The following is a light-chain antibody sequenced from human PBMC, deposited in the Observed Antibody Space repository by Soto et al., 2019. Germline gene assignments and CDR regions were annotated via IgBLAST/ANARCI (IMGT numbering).Light chain of an antibody. CDR3: GAWDSSLRVVL. CDR1: SSNIGASY. Sequence: QSVLTQPPSMSAAPGQKITISCSGSSSNIGASYVFWYQQFPGTAPKLLFYDTDKRPSGIPDRFSGSKSGTSATLGITRLQTGDEADYYCGAWDSSLRVVLFGGGTKLTVL. J-gene: IGLJ3*02. CDR2: DTD. V-gene: IGLV1-51*01.